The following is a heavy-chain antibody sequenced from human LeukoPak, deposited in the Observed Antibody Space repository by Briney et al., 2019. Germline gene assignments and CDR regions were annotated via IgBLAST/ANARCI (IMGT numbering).Heavy chain of an antibody. CDR1: GDSLTTYW. D-gene: IGHD2-2*01. J-gene: IGHJ5*02. Sequence: GESLKISCQGSGDSLTTYWIGWVRQTPGKGPEWMGIIYPANSNTLYSPSFQGRVTISADKSISTVYLQWNSLQASDTALYYCARRKYYSTWFDLWGPGTLVTVSS. CDR2: IYPANSNT. CDR3: ARRKYYSTWFDL. V-gene: IGHV5-51*01.